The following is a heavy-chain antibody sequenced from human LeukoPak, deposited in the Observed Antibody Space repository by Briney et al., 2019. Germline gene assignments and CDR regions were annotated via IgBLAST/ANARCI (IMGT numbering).Heavy chain of an antibody. V-gene: IGHV1-2*02. CDR2: INPNSGGT. D-gene: IGHD3-22*01. Sequence: GASVTVSCKASGYTFTVYYMHWVRQAPGQGGEGMGWINPNSGGTNYAQKFQGRVTMTRDTSISTAYMELSRLRSDDTAVYYCARTYYYDSSGYYPNFDYWGQGTLVTVSS. J-gene: IGHJ4*02. CDR1: GYTFTVYY. CDR3: ARTYYYDSSGYYPNFDY.